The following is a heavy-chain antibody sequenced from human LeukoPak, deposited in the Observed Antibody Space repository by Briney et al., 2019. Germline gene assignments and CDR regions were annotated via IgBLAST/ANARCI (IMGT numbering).Heavy chain of an antibody. V-gene: IGHV3-21*01. Sequence: PGGSLRLSCAASGFAFSGYWMHWVRQAPGKGLEWVSSISSSSSYIYYADSVKGRFTISRDNAKNSLYLQMNSLRAEDTAVYYCARDLTYYDFWSGYDFDYWGQGTLVTVSS. CDR1: GFAFSGYW. CDR3: ARDLTYYDFWSGYDFDY. CDR2: ISSSSSYI. D-gene: IGHD3-3*01. J-gene: IGHJ4*02.